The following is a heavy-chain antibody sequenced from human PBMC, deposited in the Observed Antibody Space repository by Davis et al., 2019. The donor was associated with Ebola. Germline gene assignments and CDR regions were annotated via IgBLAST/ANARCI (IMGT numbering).Heavy chain of an antibody. CDR3: ASVSPPEKHFDY. CDR2: INPNSGGT. D-gene: IGHD1-14*01. J-gene: IGHJ4*02. CDR1: GYTFTGYY. Sequence: ASVKVSCKASGYTFTGYYMHWVRQAPGQGLEWMGRINPNSGGTNYAQKFQGRVTMTRDTSISTAYMELSRLRSDDTAVYYCASVSPPEKHFDYWGQGTLVTVSS. V-gene: IGHV1-2*06.